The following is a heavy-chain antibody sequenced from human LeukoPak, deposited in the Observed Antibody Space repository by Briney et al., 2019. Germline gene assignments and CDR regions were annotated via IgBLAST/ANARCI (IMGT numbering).Heavy chain of an antibody. V-gene: IGHV4-4*07. CDR2: IYTSGST. Sequence: SETLSLTCTVSGGSISSYYWSWIRQPARKGLEWIGRIYTSGSTNYNPPLKSRVTMSVDTSKNQFSLKLSSVTAADTAVYYCARAVGSGSFQTYYYYMDVWGKGTTVTISS. CDR3: ARAVGSGSFQTYYYYMDV. D-gene: IGHD3-10*01. CDR1: GGSISSYY. J-gene: IGHJ6*03.